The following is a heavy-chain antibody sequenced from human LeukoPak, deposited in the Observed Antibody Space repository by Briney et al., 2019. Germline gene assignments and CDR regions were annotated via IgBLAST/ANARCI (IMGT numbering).Heavy chain of an antibody. CDR1: GYTFSDAW. D-gene: IGHD1-26*01. J-gene: IGHJ4*02. CDR2: IKSKTDGGTP. V-gene: IGHV3-15*01. CDR3: TSEAGIVGATMGLGFDN. Sequence: TGGSLRLSCAASGYTFSDAWMNWVRQAPGKGLEWVGLIKSKTDGGTPDYAAPVKGRFTISRDDSRNTLYLQIHSLKTEDTAVYFCTSEAGIVGATMGLGFDNWGQGTLVTVSS.